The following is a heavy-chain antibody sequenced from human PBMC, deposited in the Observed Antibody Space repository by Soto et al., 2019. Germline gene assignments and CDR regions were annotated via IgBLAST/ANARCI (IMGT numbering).Heavy chain of an antibody. J-gene: IGHJ5*02. CDR1: GFSFGSSS. Sequence: GGTRRLSGAASGFSFGSSSMPWCRQAPVGGPEWVASISSDGRKTYYSESAKGRFTISRDNSKNIVYLEMDRLRLDDTAIYFCARDPGVDFWSGVFDPWGQGTVVTVSS. CDR2: ISSDGRKT. CDR3: ARDPGVDFWSGVFDP. D-gene: IGHD3-3*01. V-gene: IGHV3-30*04.